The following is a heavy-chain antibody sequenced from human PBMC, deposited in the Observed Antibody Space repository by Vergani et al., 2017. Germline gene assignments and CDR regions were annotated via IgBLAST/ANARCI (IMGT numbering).Heavy chain of an antibody. CDR3: AKARIVVPAAITGIRAYYYYYMDV. D-gene: IGHD2-2*01. CDR2: ISGSGGST. J-gene: IGHJ6*03. Sequence: EVQLLESGGGLVQPGGSLRLSCAASGFTFSSYAMSWVRQAPGKGLEWVSPISGSGGSTYYADSVKGRFTISRDNSKNTMYLQMNSLRAEDTAVYYCAKARIVVPAAITGIRAYYYYYMDVWSKATTVTVS. CDR1: GFTFSSYA. V-gene: IGHV3-23*01.